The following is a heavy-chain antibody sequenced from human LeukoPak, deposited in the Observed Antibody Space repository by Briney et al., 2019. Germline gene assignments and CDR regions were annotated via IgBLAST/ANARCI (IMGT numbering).Heavy chain of an antibody. Sequence: SGGSLRLSCAASGFTFSSYAMSWVRQAPGKGLEWVSAISGSGGSTYCADSVKGRFTISRDNSKNTLYLQMNSLRAEDTAVYYCAKDGENSGGSCFDYWGQGTLVTVSS. CDR1: GFTFSSYA. V-gene: IGHV3-23*01. CDR3: AKDGENSGGSCFDY. J-gene: IGHJ4*02. CDR2: ISGSGGST. D-gene: IGHD2-15*01.